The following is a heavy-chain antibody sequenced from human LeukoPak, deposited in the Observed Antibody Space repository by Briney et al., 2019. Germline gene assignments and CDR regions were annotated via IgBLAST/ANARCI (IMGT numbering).Heavy chain of an antibody. CDR2: ISGSGGST. V-gene: IGHV3-23*01. D-gene: IGHD3-3*01. CDR1: GFTFSSYA. J-gene: IGHJ3*02. Sequence: GGSLRLSCAASGFTFSSYAMSWVRQAPGKGLEWVSAISGSGGSTYYADSVKGRFTISRDNSKNTLYLQMNSLRAEDTAVYYCAEDRYDFWSGNDAFDIWGQGTMVTVSS. CDR3: AEDRYDFWSGNDAFDI.